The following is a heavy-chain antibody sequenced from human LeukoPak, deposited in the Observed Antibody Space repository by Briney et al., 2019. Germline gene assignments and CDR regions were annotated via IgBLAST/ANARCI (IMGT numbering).Heavy chain of an antibody. V-gene: IGHV4-34*01. CDR3: ARAERAAAVKLRY. J-gene: IGHJ4*02. CDR2: INHSGST. D-gene: IGHD6-13*01. CDR1: GGSFSGYY. Sequence: NPSETLSLTCAVYGGSFSGYYWSWIRQPPGKGLEWIGEINHSGSTNYNPSLKSRVTISVDKSKNQFSLKLSSVTAADTAVYYCARAERAAAVKLRYWGQGTLVTVSS.